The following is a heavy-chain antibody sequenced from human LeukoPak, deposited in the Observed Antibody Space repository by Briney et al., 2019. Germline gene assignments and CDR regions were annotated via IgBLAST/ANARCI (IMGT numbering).Heavy chain of an antibody. CDR2: ISGSGGTT. CDR3: AKTNGYYSV. V-gene: IGHV3-23*01. J-gene: IGHJ4*02. D-gene: IGHD3-22*01. Sequence: GGSLRLSCAASGFTFSSYGMNCVRQAPGKGLEWVSGISGSGGTTYYADSVKGQFTNSRENSKNSLSLQVSSLRAEDTAVYYRAKTNGYYSVWGQGTLVTVSS. CDR1: GFTFSSYG.